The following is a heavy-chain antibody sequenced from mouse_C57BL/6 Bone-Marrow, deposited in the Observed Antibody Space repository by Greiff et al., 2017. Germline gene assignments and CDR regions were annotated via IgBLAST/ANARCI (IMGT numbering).Heavy chain of an antibody. CDR1: GYTFTSYW. V-gene: IGHV1-50*01. Sequence: SCKASGYTFTSYWMQWVKQRPGQGLEWIGEIDPSDSYTNYNQKFKGKATLTVDTSSSTAYMQLSSLTSEDSAVYYCAREGAYYGNYDNYFDYWGQGTTLTVSS. J-gene: IGHJ2*01. CDR2: IDPSDSYT. CDR3: AREGAYYGNYDNYFDY. D-gene: IGHD2-10*01.